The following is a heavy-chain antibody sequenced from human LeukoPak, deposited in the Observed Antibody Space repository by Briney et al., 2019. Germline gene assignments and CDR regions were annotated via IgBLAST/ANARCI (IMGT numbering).Heavy chain of an antibody. J-gene: IGHJ6*03. Sequence: SETLSLTCAVYGGSFSGYYWSWIRQPPGKGLEWIGEINHSGSTNYNPSLKSRVTISVDTSKTQFSLKLSSVTAADTAVYYCARSHYYYYMDVWGKGTTVTVSS. CDR3: ARSHYYYYMDV. CDR2: INHSGST. V-gene: IGHV4-34*01. CDR1: GGSFSGYY.